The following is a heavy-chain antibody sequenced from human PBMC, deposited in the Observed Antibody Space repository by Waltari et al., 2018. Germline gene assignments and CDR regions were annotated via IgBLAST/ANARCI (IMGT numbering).Heavy chain of an antibody. CDR2: ISYDGSNK. J-gene: IGHJ4*02. Sequence: QVQLVESGGGVVQPGRSLRLSCAASGFTFSSYAMHWVRQAPGKGLEWVAVISYDGSNKYYADSVKGRFTISRDNSKNTLYLQMNSLRAEDTAVYYCAREPPLRYFDWLSQLGYFDYWGQGTLVTVSS. CDR3: AREPPLRYFDWLSQLGYFDY. D-gene: IGHD3-9*01. CDR1: GFTFSSYA. V-gene: IGHV3-30-3*01.